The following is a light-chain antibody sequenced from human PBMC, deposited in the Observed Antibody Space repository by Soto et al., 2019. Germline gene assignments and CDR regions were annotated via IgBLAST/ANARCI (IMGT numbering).Light chain of an antibody. CDR2: KVS. CDR3: MQGTHWFQQT. V-gene: IGKV2D-30*01. Sequence: DVVMTQSPLSLPVTLGQPASISCRSSQSLVYSDGNTYLNWFQQRPGQSQRRLIYKVSNWDSVVSDRFSGSGSGTDFTLKSRSVEAEDVGVYYCMQGTHWFQQTFGGGTKVEIK. J-gene: IGKJ4*01. CDR1: QSLVYSDGNTY.